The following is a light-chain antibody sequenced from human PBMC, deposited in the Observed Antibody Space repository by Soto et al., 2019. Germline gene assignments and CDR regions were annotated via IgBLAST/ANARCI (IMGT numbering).Light chain of an antibody. Sequence: QSALTQPRSVSGSPGQSVTISCTGTSSDVGGYNYVSWYRQYPGKAPKLMIYDVTERPSGVPDRFSGSKSGNTASLAISGLQAEDEADYYCCSYAGSSYVFGTGTKLTVL. CDR3: CSYAGSSYV. V-gene: IGLV2-11*01. J-gene: IGLJ1*01. CDR1: SSDVGGYNY. CDR2: DVT.